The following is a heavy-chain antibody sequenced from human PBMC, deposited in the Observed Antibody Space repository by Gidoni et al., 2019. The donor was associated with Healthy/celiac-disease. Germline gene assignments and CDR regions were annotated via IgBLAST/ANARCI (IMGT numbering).Heavy chain of an antibody. D-gene: IGHD6-19*01. J-gene: IGHJ5*02. CDR2: IYYSGST. CDR3: ARAVAVAASRDNWFDP. Sequence: QLQLQESGPGLAKPSATLSFTCTVSGGSISSSSYYWGWIRQPPGKGLEWIGRIYYSGSTYYNPSLKSRVTISVDTSKNQFSLKLSSVTAADTAVYYCARAVAVAASRDNWFDPWGQGTLVTVSS. V-gene: IGHV4-39*07. CDR1: GGSISSSSYY.